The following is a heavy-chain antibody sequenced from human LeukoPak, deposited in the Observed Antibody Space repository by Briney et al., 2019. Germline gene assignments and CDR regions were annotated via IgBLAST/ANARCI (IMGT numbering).Heavy chain of an antibody. J-gene: IGHJ4*02. CDR3: ARSYGDYGD. CDR1: GYSFTNYW. CDR2: IYPGDSET. V-gene: IGHV5-51*01. D-gene: IGHD4-17*01. Sequence: GEALNISCQGSGYSFTNYWIRCMRHMPRKALEWKGIIYPGDSETRYSPSFQCQVTISVDKSISTAYLQWSSLKASDTAMYYCARSYGDYGDCGQGTLVTVSS.